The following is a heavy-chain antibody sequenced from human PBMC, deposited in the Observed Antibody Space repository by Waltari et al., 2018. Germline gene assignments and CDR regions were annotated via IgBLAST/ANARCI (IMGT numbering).Heavy chain of an antibody. CDR2: IYYSVST. CDR3: AREIVEWLPRYYFDY. V-gene: IGHV4-39*07. CDR1: GGSISSSRYY. J-gene: IGHJ4*02. Sequence: QLQLQESGPGLVKPSENLSLTCTVAGGSISSSRYYWGWIRQPPGTGLEGIGSIYYSVSTYYNPARKIRVTISVDTSKNQFSLKLSSVTAADTAVYYCAREIVEWLPRYYFDYWGQGTLVTVSS. D-gene: IGHD5-12*01.